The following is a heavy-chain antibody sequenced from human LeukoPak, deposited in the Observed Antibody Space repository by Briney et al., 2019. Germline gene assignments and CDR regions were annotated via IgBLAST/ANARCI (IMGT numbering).Heavy chain of an antibody. Sequence: ASVKVSCKASGYTFNRFGISWVRQAPGQGLEWVGWISADYGDTKYAQELQDRVTVTTDTSTSTAYMELRSLRSDDTAVYYCARTSHYVDIAATIPYGIYYFDYWGQGTLVTVSS. CDR1: GYTFNRFG. J-gene: IGHJ4*02. CDR2: ISADYGDT. V-gene: IGHV1-18*01. D-gene: IGHD5-12*01. CDR3: ARTSHYVDIAATIPYGIYYFDY.